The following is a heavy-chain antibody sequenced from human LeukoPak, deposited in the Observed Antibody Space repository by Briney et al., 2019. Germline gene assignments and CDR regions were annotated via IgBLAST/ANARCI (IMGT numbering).Heavy chain of an antibody. Sequence: SGPTLVNPTPSLTLTCTFSGFSLRTSGMCVSWIRQPPGKALEWLSLIDWDDDKYYSTSLKTRLTISKDTSKIQLALTMPNMQPVDTATYYHARLSDRGYCRGGSCGSDAFDIWGQGTMVTVSS. V-gene: IGHV2-70*01. CDR2: IDWDDDK. D-gene: IGHD2-15*01. CDR3: ARLSDRGYCRGGSCGSDAFDI. J-gene: IGHJ3*02. CDR1: GFSLRTSGMC.